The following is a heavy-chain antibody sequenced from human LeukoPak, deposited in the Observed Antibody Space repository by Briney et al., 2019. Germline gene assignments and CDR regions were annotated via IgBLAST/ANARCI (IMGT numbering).Heavy chain of an antibody. J-gene: IGHJ6*04. Sequence: ASVKVSCKVSGYTLTELSMHWVRQAPGKGLEWMGGFDPEDGETIYAQKFQGRVTMTEDTSTDTAYMELSSLRSEDTAVYHCATAAYGSGTFHLNYYYGMDGGGKGTTVTVSS. CDR3: ATAAYGSGTFHLNYYYGMDG. CDR2: FDPEDGET. CDR1: GYTLTELS. D-gene: IGHD3-10*01. V-gene: IGHV1-24*01.